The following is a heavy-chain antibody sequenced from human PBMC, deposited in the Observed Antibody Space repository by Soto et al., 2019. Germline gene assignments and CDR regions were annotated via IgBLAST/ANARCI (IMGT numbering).Heavy chain of an antibody. J-gene: IGHJ4*02. CDR2: IYHSGST. CDR3: AIGEYYFVY. V-gene: IGHV4-30-2*01. Sequence: QLQLQQSGSGLVKPSQTLSLTCAVSGASISSGGYSWSWIRQPPGKGLEWIGYIYHSGSTYYNPSLKSRVAISVDRSKNQVSLKMSSVTAADTAVYYCAIGEYYFVYWGQGTLVTVSS. CDR1: GASISSGGYS.